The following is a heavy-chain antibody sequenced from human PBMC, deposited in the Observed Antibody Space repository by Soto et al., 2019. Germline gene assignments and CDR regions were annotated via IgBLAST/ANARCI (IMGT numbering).Heavy chain of an antibody. D-gene: IGHD1-26*01. J-gene: IGHJ4*02. V-gene: IGHV1-46*01. CDR3: ARGTSWVAEYYFDY. CDR2: INPSGGST. Sequence: ASVKVSCKASGYTFTSYYMHWVRQAPGQGLEWMGIINPSGGSTSYAQKFQGRVTITADESTSTAYMELSSLRSEDTAVYYCARGTSWVAEYYFDYWGQGTLVTVSS. CDR1: GYTFTSYY.